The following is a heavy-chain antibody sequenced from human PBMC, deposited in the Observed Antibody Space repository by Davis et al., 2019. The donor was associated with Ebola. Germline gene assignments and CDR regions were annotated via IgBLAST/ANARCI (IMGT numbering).Heavy chain of an antibody. CDR2: ISAYNGNT. J-gene: IGHJ6*02. Sequence: AASVKVSCKASGYTFTSYGISWVRQAPGQGLEWMGWISAYNGNTNYAQKLQGRVTMTTDTSTSTAYMELRSLRSDDTAVYYCAREIPTGTGQIEYYYYGMDVWGQGTTVTVSS. V-gene: IGHV1-18*04. D-gene: IGHD1-7*01. CDR3: AREIPTGTGQIEYYYYGMDV. CDR1: GYTFTSYG.